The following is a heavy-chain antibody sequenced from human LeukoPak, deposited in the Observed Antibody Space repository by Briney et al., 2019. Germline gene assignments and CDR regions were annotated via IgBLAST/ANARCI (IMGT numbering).Heavy chain of an antibody. Sequence: SETLSLTCTVSGGSISSSSYYWGWIRQPPGKGLEWIGSIYYSGSTYYNPSLKSRFTISVDTSKNQFSLKLSSVTAADTAVYYCARPPSGIQLWLRSPVYDAFDIWGQGTMVTVSS. V-gene: IGHV4-39*07. CDR1: GGSISSSSYY. J-gene: IGHJ3*02. D-gene: IGHD5-18*01. CDR3: ARPPSGIQLWLRSPVYDAFDI. CDR2: IYYSGST.